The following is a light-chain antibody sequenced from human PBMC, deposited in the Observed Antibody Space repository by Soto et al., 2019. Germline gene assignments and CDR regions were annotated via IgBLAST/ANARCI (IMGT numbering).Light chain of an antibody. CDR1: QNVLYYATNKNY. Sequence: DIVMPQPPDSLAVSLGERATINCKSSQNVLYYATNKNYLAWYQQKPGQPPRLLIYWASNRESGVPDRFSGSGSGTDFTLTINSLQVEDVAVYYCQQYYNSPRTFGQGTKVEIK. CDR2: WAS. J-gene: IGKJ1*01. CDR3: QQYYNSPRT. V-gene: IGKV4-1*01.